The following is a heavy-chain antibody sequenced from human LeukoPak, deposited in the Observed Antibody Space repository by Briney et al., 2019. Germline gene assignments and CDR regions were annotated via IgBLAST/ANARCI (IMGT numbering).Heavy chain of an antibody. D-gene: IGHD2-2*01. CDR3: ARGPPSGCSSTSCYLNY. V-gene: IGHV3-21*01. CDR2: ISSSSSYI. J-gene: IGHJ4*02. CDR1: GLTFSSFS. Sequence: GPLRLPCAAFGLTFSSFSMNWVRQAPGKGLEWVSSISSSSSYIYYADSVKGRFTISRDNAKNALYLQMNSLRAEDTAVYYCARGPPSGCSSTSCYLNYWGQGTLVTVSS.